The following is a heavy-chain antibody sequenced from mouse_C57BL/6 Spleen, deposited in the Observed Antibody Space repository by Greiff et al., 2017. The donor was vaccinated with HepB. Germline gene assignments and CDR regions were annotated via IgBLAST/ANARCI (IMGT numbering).Heavy chain of an antibody. Sequence: QVQLQQPGAELVKPGASVKLSCKASGYTFTSYWMQWVKQRPGQGLEWIGEIDPSDSYTNYNHKFKGKATLTVYTSSSTAYMQLSSLPSEDSAVYDCAEGNSSSLTMDYWGQGTSVTVSS. CDR2: IDPSDSYT. D-gene: IGHD3-2*02. CDR1: GYTFTSYW. J-gene: IGHJ4*01. CDR3: AEGNSSSLTMDY. V-gene: IGHV1-50*01.